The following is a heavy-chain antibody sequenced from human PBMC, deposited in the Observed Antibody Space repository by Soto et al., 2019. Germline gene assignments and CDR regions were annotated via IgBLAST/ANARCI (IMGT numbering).Heavy chain of an antibody. CDR3: ARSLPGSGSPGYFDY. D-gene: IGHD1-26*01. V-gene: IGHV1-69*13. Sequence: GASVKVSCKASGGTFSSYAISWVRQAPGQGLEWMGGIIPIFGTANYAQKFQGRVTITADESTSPAYMELSSLRSEDTAVYYCARSLPGSGSPGYFDYWGQGTLVTVSS. CDR2: IIPIFGTA. CDR1: GGTFSSYA. J-gene: IGHJ4*02.